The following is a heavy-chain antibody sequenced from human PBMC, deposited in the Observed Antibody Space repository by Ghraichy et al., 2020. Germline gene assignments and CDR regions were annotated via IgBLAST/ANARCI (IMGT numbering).Heavy chain of an antibody. CDR2: ISSSSGTT. J-gene: IGHJ4*02. Sequence: GGSLRLSCAASGFTFGSYSMNWVRQAPGKGLEWVSYISSSSGTTYYADSVKGRFTISRDNSKNSLYLQMNSLRDEDTAVYYCAAIDDYTFDYWCQGTLVTVSS. CDR3: AAIDDYTFDY. V-gene: IGHV3-48*02. CDR1: GFTFGSYS. D-gene: IGHD4/OR15-4a*01.